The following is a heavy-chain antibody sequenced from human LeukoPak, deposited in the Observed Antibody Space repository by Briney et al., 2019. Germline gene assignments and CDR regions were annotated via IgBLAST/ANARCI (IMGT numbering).Heavy chain of an antibody. CDR2: ISADNGNR. CDR3: ARGPSHYFGAGSAPKDFDY. J-gene: IGHJ4*02. D-gene: IGHD3-10*01. Sequence: ASVKVSCKASDYTFSSYGIHWVRQAPGQGPEWMGWISADNGNRDYALKFQGRATMATDTSTNTAQMELRSLRSDDTAVYYWARGPSHYFGAGSAPKDFDYWGQGTLVIVSS. V-gene: IGHV1-18*01. CDR1: DYTFSSYG.